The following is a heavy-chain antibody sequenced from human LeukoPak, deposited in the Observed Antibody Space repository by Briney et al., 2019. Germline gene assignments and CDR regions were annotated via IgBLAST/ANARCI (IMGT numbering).Heavy chain of an antibody. CDR1: GFTFSSYS. CDR3: ARDHTELFAYYMDV. V-gene: IGHV3-21*01. D-gene: IGHD1-14*01. Sequence: PGRSLRLSCAASGFTFSSYSMNWVRQAPGKGLEWVSSISSSSSYIYYADSVKGRFTISRDNAKNSLYLQMNSLRAEDTAVYYCARDHTELFAYYMDVWGKGTTVTVSS. J-gene: IGHJ6*03. CDR2: ISSSSSYI.